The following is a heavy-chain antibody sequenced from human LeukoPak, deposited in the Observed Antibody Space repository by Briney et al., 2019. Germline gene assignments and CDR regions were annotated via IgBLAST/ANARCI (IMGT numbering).Heavy chain of an antibody. J-gene: IGHJ4*02. D-gene: IGHD6-19*01. V-gene: IGHV4-39*07. Sequence: SETLSLTCTVSGGSIISSSYYWGWIRQPPGKGLEWIGSIYHSGSTNYNPSLKSRVTISVDTSKNQFSLKLSSVTAADTAVYYCARATGGGWYDYWGQGTLVTVSS. CDR1: GGSIISSSYY. CDR2: IYHSGST. CDR3: ARATGGGWYDY.